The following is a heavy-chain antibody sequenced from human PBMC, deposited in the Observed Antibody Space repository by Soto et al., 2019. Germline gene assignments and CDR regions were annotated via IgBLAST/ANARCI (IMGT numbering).Heavy chain of an antibody. D-gene: IGHD3-3*01. CDR3: ARGPAIFGVVTRKQNWFDP. CDR1: GGSFSGYY. J-gene: IGHJ5*02. V-gene: IGHV4-34*01. Sequence: SETLSLTCAVYGGSFSGYYWSWIRQPPGKGLEWIGEINHSGSTNYNPSLKSRVTISVDTSKNQFSLKLSSVTAADTAVYYCARGPAIFGVVTRKQNWFDPWGQGTLVTVSS. CDR2: INHSGST.